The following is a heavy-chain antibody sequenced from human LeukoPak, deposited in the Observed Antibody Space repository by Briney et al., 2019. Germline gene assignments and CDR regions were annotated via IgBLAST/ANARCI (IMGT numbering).Heavy chain of an antibody. CDR3: VKEDSSSSPGPY. J-gene: IGHJ4*02. Sequence: PGGSLRLSCAASGFTFSSYWMSWVRQAPGKGLEWVANIKQDGSEKYYVDSVKGRFTISRDNAKNSLYLQMNGLRAEDTAVYYCVKEDSSSSPGPYWGQGTLVTVSS. CDR1: GFTFSSYW. CDR2: IKQDGSEK. V-gene: IGHV3-7*04. D-gene: IGHD6-13*01.